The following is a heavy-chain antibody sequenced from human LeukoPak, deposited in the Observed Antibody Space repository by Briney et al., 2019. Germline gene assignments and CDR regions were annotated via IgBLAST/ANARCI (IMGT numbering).Heavy chain of an antibody. V-gene: IGHV4-61*02. CDR2: IYTSGST. CDR3: AREPLSRNYYYYYMDV. CDR1: GGSISSGSYY. Sequence: PSETLSLTCTVSGGSISSGSYYWSWIRQPAGKGLEWIGRIYTSGSTNYNPSLKSRVTISVDTSKNQFSLKLSSVTAADTAVYYCAREPLSRNYYYYYMDVWGKGTTVTISS. J-gene: IGHJ6*03.